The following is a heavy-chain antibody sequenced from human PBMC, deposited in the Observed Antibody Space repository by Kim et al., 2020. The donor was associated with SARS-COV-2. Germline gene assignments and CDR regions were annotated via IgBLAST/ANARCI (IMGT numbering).Heavy chain of an antibody. CDR1: GFTVSSNY. V-gene: IGHV3-66*01. D-gene: IGHD6-6*01. J-gene: IGHJ4*02. CDR3: ARDRSSSSPGSFDY. CDR2: IYSGGST. Sequence: GGSLRLSCAASGFTVSSNYMSWVRQAPGKGLEWVSVIYSGGSTYYADSVKGRFTISRDNSKNTLYLQMNSLRAEDTAVYYCARDRSSSSPGSFDYWGQGTLVTVSS.